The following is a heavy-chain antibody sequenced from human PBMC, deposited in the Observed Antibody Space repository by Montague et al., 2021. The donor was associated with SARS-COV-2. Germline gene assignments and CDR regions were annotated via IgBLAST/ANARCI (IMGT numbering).Heavy chain of an antibody. CDR3: VRVLDNRVRDY. D-gene: IGHD3/OR15-3a*01. Sequence: SETLSLTCTVSGDSITNNYYWGWIRQPPGKGLEWIGTIYHSGTTYYSPSLKSRLTISLDSSKNQFSLQARSVTAADTAVYYCVRVLDNRVRDYWGQGTLVTVSS. J-gene: IGHJ4*02. CDR1: GDSITNNYY. V-gene: IGHV4-38-2*02. CDR2: IYHSGTT.